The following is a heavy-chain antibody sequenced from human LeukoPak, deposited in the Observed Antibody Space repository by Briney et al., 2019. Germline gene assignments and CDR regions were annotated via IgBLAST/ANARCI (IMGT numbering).Heavy chain of an antibody. CDR3: ATNDYGASDY. CDR1: GFSFSAYE. Sequence: GGSLRLSCAASGFSFSAYEFNWVRQAAGRGLECISYISSSGRTIDYTDSVKGRFTISRDNAKNSLYLQMNSLRAEDTAVFYCATNDYGASDYWGQGTLVTVSS. CDR2: ISSSGRTI. V-gene: IGHV3-48*03. J-gene: IGHJ4*02. D-gene: IGHD4-17*01.